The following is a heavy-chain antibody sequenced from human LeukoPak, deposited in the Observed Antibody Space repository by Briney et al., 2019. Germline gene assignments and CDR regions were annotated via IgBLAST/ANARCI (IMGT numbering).Heavy chain of an antibody. J-gene: IGHJ4*02. CDR1: GDSITNNNCY. D-gene: IGHD4-11*01. V-gene: IGHV4-39*07. Sequence: SETLSLTCTVSGDSITNNNCYWGWVRQPPGKGLEWIASIYYSGSSYYNPSLKSRVTMSVDTSKNQFSLKPSSATAADTAIYYCVRLDYSNFFDYWGQGNLVTVSS. CDR2: IYYSGSS. CDR3: VRLDYSNFFDY.